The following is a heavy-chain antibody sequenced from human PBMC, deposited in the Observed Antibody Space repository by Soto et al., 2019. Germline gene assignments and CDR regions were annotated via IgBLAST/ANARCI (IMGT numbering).Heavy chain of an antibody. J-gene: IGHJ5*02. CDR1: GGSFSGYY. CDR2: INYVGSN. V-gene: IGHV4-34*01. D-gene: IGHD4-17*01. CDR3: ARGQEYGVTPTRFDP. Sequence: QVQLQQWGAGLLKPSETLSLTCAVYGGSFSGYYWSWIRQPPGKGLEWDGEINYVGSNNFNPSQNSQVTISADTSKNQFALKLSSVTSAETAVYYCARGQEYGVTPTRFDPWGQGTLVNV.